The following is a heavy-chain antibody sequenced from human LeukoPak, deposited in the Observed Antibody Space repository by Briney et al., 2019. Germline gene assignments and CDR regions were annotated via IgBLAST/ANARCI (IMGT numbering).Heavy chain of an antibody. D-gene: IGHD3-3*01. CDR2: IYYSGST. CDR3: ARDKRHYDFWSGTASNWFDP. J-gene: IGHJ5*02. CDR1: GGSISSYY. V-gene: IGHV4-59*01. Sequence: SETLSLTCTVSGGSISSYYWSWIRQPPGKGLEWIGYIYYSGSTNYNPSLKSRVTISVDTSKNQFSLKLSSATAADTAVYYCARDKRHYDFWSGTASNWFDPWGQGTLVTVSS.